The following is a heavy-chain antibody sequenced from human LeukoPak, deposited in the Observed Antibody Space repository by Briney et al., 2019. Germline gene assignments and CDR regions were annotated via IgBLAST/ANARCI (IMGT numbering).Heavy chain of an antibody. CDR2: ISSSSSYT. V-gene: IGHV3-11*03. D-gene: IGHD3-22*01. CDR3: ARPRYYDSSGYYFDI. CDR1: GFTFSDYY. Sequence: PGGSLRLSCAASGFTFSDYYMSWIRQAPGKGLEWVSYISSSSSYTNYADSVKGRFTISRDNAKNSLYLQMNSLRAEDTAVYYCARPRYYDSSGYYFDIWGQGTMVTVSS. J-gene: IGHJ3*02.